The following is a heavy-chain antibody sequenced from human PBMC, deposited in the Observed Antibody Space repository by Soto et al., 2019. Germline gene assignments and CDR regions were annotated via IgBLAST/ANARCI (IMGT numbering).Heavy chain of an antibody. J-gene: IGHJ4*02. CDR3: ARYGDYGVYDY. D-gene: IGHD4-17*01. CDR2: IYYSGLT. V-gene: IGHV4-31*03. Sequence: SETLSLTCTVSGGSISSGGYYWSWIRQLPGKGLEWIGYIYYSGLTYFNPSLKSRVTISQDTSKNQFSLKLSSVTAADTAVYYCARYGDYGVYDYWGQGTLVTVSS. CDR1: GGSISSGGYY.